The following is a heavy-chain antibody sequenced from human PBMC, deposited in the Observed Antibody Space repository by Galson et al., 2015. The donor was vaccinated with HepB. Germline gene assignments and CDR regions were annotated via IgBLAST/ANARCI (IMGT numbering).Heavy chain of an antibody. CDR1: GGSISSYY. J-gene: IGHJ6*03. CDR3: ARGRDDRTRIYYYYMDV. V-gene: IGHV4-59*01. CDR2: IYNSGRT. Sequence: SLTCTVSGGSISSYYWSWIRQPPGQGLEWIGYIYNSGRTHYNPALQSRVTISVDTSKTQFSLKLSSVTAADTAVYYCARGRDDRTRIYYYYMDVWGKGTTVTVSS. D-gene: IGHD1-14*01.